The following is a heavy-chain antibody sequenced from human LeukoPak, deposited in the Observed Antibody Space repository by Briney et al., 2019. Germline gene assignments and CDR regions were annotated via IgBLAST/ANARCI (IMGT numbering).Heavy chain of an antibody. J-gene: IGHJ4*02. CDR2: IYYSGST. V-gene: IGHV4-59*01. D-gene: IGHD4-23*01. CDR1: GGSISSYY. Sequence: SETLSLTCTVSGGSISSYYWSWIRQPPGKGLEWIGYIYYSGSTNYNPSLKSRVTISVDTSKNQFSLQLTSVTAADTAVYYCASATLDYGGNFGYWGQGTLVTVSS. CDR3: ASATLDYGGNFGY.